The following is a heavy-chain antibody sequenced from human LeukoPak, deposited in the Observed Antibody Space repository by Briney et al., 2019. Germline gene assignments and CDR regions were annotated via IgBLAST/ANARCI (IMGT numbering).Heavy chain of an antibody. CDR3: ARDRGASSSWYSFDY. CDR2: ISSYGGST. V-gene: IGHV3-64*01. CDR1: GFTFSSYA. J-gene: IGHJ4*02. Sequence: GGSLRLSCAASGFTFSSYAMHWVRQAPGKGLEYVSAISSYGGSTYYANSVKGRFTISRGNSKNTLYLQMGSLRAEDMAVYYCARDRGASSSWYSFDYWGQGTLVTVSS. D-gene: IGHD6-13*01.